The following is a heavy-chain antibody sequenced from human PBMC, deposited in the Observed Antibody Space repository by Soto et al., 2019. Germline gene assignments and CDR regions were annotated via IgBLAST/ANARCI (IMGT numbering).Heavy chain of an antibody. Sequence: PSETLSLTCTVSGGSISSYYWSWIRQPPGKGLEWIGYIYYSGSTNYNPSLKSRVTISVDTSKNQFSLKLSSVTAADTAVYYCATDQYGDVDYWGQGTLVTVSS. J-gene: IGHJ4*02. CDR1: GGSISSYY. CDR2: IYYSGST. D-gene: IGHD4-17*01. V-gene: IGHV4-59*01. CDR3: ATDQYGDVDY.